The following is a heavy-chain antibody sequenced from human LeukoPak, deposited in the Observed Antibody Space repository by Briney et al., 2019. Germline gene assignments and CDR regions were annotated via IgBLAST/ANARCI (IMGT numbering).Heavy chain of an antibody. CDR2: IKKDGGET. CDR1: RFTFSNYW. CDR3: ARDLTPYCGGDCPPRY. J-gene: IGHJ4*02. D-gene: IGHD2-21*02. V-gene: IGHV3-7*01. Sequence: PGGSLRLSCVASRFTFSNYWMTWVRQAPGKGLERVANIKKDGGETYYMESVKGRFTISRGNARNSLYLQMNSLTVEDTAVYYCARDLTPYCGGDCPPRYWGQGTLVTVSS.